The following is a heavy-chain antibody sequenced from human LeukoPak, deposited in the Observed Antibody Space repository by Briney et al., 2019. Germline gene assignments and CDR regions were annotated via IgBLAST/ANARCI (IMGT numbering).Heavy chain of an antibody. CDR1: GFTFSSYA. J-gene: IGHJ6*02. Sequence: GGSLRLSCAASGFTFSSYAMSWVRQAPGKGLEWVSAISSSSTYIYYADSVKGRFTISRDNAKNSLYLQMNSLRAEDTAVYYCARDITMVRGVYYGMDVWGQGTTVTVSS. D-gene: IGHD3-10*01. CDR2: ISSSSTYI. V-gene: IGHV3-21*01. CDR3: ARDITMVRGVYYGMDV.